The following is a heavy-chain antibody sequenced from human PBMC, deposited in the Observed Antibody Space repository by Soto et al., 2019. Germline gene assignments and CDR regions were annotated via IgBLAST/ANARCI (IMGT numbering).Heavy chain of an antibody. CDR2: VYHTGST. J-gene: IGHJ5*02. CDR1: GGSINNYY. V-gene: IGHV4-59*01. D-gene: IGHD2-15*01. Sequence: QVQLQESGPGLVKPSETLSLTCTVSGGSINNYYWTWIRQPPGKGLEWIGYVYHTGSTNYNPSLKGRVTISIDTSKNQFSLKLNAVTDADTAVYYWARRNDTPNGLDPWGQGTLVTVSS. CDR3: ARRNDTPNGLDP.